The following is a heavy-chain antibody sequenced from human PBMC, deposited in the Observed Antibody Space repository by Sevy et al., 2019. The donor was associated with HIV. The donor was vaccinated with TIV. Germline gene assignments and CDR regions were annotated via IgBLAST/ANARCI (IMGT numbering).Heavy chain of an antibody. D-gene: IGHD6-19*01. Sequence: ASVKVSCKASGGIFKTYGFSWVRQAPGQGPEWVGGIITILGTTNYAQKFQDRVTISADDYTKTVHMELRNLGSEDTGVYYCARGGGNGWYYFDYWGQETLVTVSS. CDR1: GGIFKTYG. CDR2: IITILGTT. CDR3: ARGGGNGWYYFDY. J-gene: IGHJ4*02. V-gene: IGHV1-69*13.